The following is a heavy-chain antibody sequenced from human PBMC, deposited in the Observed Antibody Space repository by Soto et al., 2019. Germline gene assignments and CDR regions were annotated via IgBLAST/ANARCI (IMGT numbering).Heavy chain of an antibody. Sequence: EVQLVESGGGLVQPGGSLRLSCSASGFTFSSYAMHWVRQAPGKGLEYVSAISSNGGSTYYADSVKGRFTISRDNSKNTLYLQMSSLRAEDTAVYYWVTGSSGWYWDYWGQGTLVTVSS. CDR2: ISSNGGST. V-gene: IGHV3-64D*08. CDR3: VTGSSGWYWDY. D-gene: IGHD6-19*01. J-gene: IGHJ4*02. CDR1: GFTFSSYA.